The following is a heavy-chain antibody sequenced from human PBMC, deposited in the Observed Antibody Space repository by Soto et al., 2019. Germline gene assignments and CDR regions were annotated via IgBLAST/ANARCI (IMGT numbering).Heavy chain of an antibody. CDR2: IIPIFGTA. CDR3: ARDYVPAAPYYYYYGMDV. J-gene: IGHJ6*02. Sequence: GASVEVSCKASGGTFSSYSISWVLQAPGQGLEWMGGIIPIFGTANYAQKFQGRVTITADESTSTAYMELSSLRSEDTAVYYCARDYVPAAPYYYYYGMDVWGQGTTVTVSS. D-gene: IGHD2-2*01. V-gene: IGHV1-69*13. CDR1: GGTFSSYS.